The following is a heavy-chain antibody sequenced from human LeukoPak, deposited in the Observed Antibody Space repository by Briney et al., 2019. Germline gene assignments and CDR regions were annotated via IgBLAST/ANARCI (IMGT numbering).Heavy chain of an antibody. Sequence: ASVKVSCKAYGYTFTSYDINWVRQAAGQGLEWMGWMNPNSGNTGYAQKFQGRVTITRNTSISTAYMELSSLRSEDTAVYYCARCLRYQLLSGKRRYNWFDPWGQGTLVTVSS. V-gene: IGHV1-8*03. D-gene: IGHD2-2*01. CDR2: MNPNSGNT. CDR3: ARCLRYQLLSGKRRYNWFDP. J-gene: IGHJ5*02. CDR1: GYTFTSYD.